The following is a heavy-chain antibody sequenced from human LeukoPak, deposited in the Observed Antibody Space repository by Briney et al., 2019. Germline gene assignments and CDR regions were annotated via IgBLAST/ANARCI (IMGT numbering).Heavy chain of an antibody. V-gene: IGHV1-24*01. D-gene: IGHD1-26*01. Sequence: GASVKVSCKVSGYTLTELSMHWVRQAPGKGLEWMGGFDPEDGETFYAQKFQGRVTMTEDTSTDTAYMELGSLRSEDTAVYYCATVPRGIVGATRPFDYWGQGTLVTVSS. CDR1: GYTLTELS. J-gene: IGHJ4*02. CDR3: ATVPRGIVGATRPFDY. CDR2: FDPEDGET.